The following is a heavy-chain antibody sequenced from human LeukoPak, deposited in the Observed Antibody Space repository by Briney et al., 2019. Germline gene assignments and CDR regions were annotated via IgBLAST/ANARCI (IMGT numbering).Heavy chain of an antibody. CDR3: ARDPPST. J-gene: IGHJ5*02. CDR2: ISGSGSNT. Sequence: GGSLRLSCAASGFTFDNYAMSWVRQTPGKGLEWVSLISGSGSNTYYADSVKGRFTISRDNSKSTLYLQMNSLRVEDTAVYYCARDPPSTWGQGTLVTVSS. V-gene: IGHV3-23*01. CDR1: GFTFDNYA. D-gene: IGHD6-6*01.